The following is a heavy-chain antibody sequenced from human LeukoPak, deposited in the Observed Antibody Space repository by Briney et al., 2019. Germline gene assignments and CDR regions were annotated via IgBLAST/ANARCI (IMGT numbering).Heavy chain of an antibody. CDR3: ASIFSRGGLGY. V-gene: IGHV3-48*03. D-gene: IGHD3-16*01. CDR1: GFTFSSYE. CDR2: ISSSGSTI. J-gene: IGHJ4*02. Sequence: GGSLRLSCAAPGFTFSSYEMNWVRQAPGKGLEWVSYISSSGSTIYYADSVKGRFTISRDNAKNSLYLQMNSLRAEDTAVYYCASIFSRGGLGYWGQGTLVTVSS.